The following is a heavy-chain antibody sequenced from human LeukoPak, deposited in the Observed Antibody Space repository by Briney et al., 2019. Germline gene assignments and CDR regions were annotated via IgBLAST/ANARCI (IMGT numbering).Heavy chain of an antibody. CDR2: IYYSGST. CDR1: GGSISSSSYC. V-gene: IGHV4-39*01. D-gene: IGHD6-13*01. Sequence: SETLSLTCTVSGGSISSSSYCWGWIRQSPGKGLEWIGSIYYSGSTYYNPSLKSRVTISVDTSKNQFSLKLSSVTAADTAVYYCARHYLAAAGSSDYWGQGTLVTVSS. J-gene: IGHJ4*02. CDR3: ARHYLAAAGSSDY.